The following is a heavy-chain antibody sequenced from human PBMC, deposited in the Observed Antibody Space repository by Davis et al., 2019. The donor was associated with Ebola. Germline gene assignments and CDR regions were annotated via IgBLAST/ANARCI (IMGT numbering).Heavy chain of an antibody. CDR1: GYTFTSYA. CDR3: ARSGVWEYQLPTYFLRSSYFDY. D-gene: IGHD2-2*01. CDR2: INAGNGNT. J-gene: IGHJ4*02. V-gene: IGHV1-3*01. Sequence: MPGGSLRLSCAASGYTFTSYAMHWVRQAPGQRLEWMGWINAGNGNTKYSQKFQGRVTITRDTSASTAYMELSSLRSEDTAVYYCARSGVWEYQLPTYFLRSSYFDYWGQGTLVTVSS.